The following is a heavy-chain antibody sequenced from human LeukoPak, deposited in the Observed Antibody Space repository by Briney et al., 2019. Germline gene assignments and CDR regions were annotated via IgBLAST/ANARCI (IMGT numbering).Heavy chain of an antibody. CDR1: GFTFSSYS. D-gene: IGHD4-17*01. CDR3: ARLPTTLPYYYYYYMDV. CDR2: ISSSSSTI. Sequence: GGSLRLSCAASGFTFSSYSMNWVRQAPGKGLEWVSYISSSSSTIYYADSVKGRFTISRDNAKNSLYLQMNSLRAEDTAVYYCARLPTTLPYYYYYYMDVWGKGTTVTVSS. J-gene: IGHJ6*03. V-gene: IGHV3-48*01.